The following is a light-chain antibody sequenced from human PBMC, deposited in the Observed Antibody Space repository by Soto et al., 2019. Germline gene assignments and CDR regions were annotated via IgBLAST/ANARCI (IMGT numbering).Light chain of an antibody. CDR3: SSYTSSTAV. J-gene: IGLJ2*01. V-gene: IGLV2-14*03. CDR2: DVS. Sequence: QSALTQPASVSGSPGQSIAISCTGTSSDVGTYSFVSWYQQHPGKAPKLLIYDVSNRPSGVSDRFSGSKFGNTASLTISGLQAEDEADYYCSSYTSSTAVFGGGTKLTVL. CDR1: SSDVGTYSF.